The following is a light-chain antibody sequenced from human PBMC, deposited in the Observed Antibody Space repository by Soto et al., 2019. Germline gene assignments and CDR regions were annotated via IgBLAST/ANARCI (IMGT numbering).Light chain of an antibody. CDR3: MQALQTPLFT. Sequence: DIVMTQSPLSLPVTPGEPASISCRSSQSLLHSNGYNYLDWYLQKPGQSPQLLIYLGSNRASGVPDRFSGSGSCTDFTLKISRVEAEAVGVYYCMQALQTPLFTFGPGTKVDIK. CDR1: QSLLHSNGYNY. CDR2: LGS. V-gene: IGKV2-28*01. J-gene: IGKJ3*01.